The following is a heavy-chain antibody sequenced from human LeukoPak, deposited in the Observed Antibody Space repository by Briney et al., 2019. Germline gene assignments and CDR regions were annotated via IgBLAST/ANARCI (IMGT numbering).Heavy chain of an antibody. J-gene: IGHJ4*02. CDR2: ISGDGFTT. CDR1: GFTFDRFA. D-gene: IGHD4-23*01. V-gene: IGHV3-43*02. Sequence: GGSLRLSCAASGFTFDRFAMHWVRQAPGKGLEWVSLISGDGFTTYYVDSVKGRFTMSRDNSKNSLYLQMKSLRTEDTALYYCGRDHVYGGADYWGQRTLVTVSS. CDR3: GRDHVYGGADY.